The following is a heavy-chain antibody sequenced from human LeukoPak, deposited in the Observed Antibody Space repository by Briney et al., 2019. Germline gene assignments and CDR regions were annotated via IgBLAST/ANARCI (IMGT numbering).Heavy chain of an antibody. Sequence: PSETLSLTCTVSGGSISSYYWGWIRQPPGKGLEWIGSIYYSGSTYYNPSLKSRVTISVDTSKNQFSLKLSSVTAADTAVYYCARGPLLGGWYIYQHWGQGTLVTVSS. CDR2: IYYSGST. V-gene: IGHV4-39*07. J-gene: IGHJ1*01. CDR1: GGSISSYY. D-gene: IGHD6-19*01. CDR3: ARGPLLGGWYIYQH.